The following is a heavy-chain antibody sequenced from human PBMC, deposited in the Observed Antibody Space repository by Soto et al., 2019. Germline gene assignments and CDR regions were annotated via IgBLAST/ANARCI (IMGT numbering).Heavy chain of an antibody. Sequence: SLSLSCAASGFTFSDYYMSWIRQAPGKGLEWVSYISSSGSTIYYADSVKGRFTISRDNAKNSLYLQMNSLRAEDTAVYYCARVYGHRYQTEPEYYFDFWGQGTLVTVSS. CDR2: ISSSGSTI. CDR3: ARVYGHRYQTEPEYYFDF. D-gene: IGHD3-10*01. V-gene: IGHV3-11*01. CDR1: GFTFSDYY. J-gene: IGHJ4*02.